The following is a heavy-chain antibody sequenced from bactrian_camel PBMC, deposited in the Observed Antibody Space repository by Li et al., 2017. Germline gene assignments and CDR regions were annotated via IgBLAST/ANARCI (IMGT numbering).Heavy chain of an antibody. CDR1: GYTYRGC. Sequence: VQLVESGGGSVQTGGSLRLSCAASGYTYRGCMGWFRQAPGKEREGVAAMYQGGAKTYVADSVKGRFTISRDNANNTLYLQMNSLRPEDTAMYFCAAASAGATFSWRSANYPYWGQGTQVTVS. CDR2: MYQGGAKT. V-gene: IGHV3S40*01. J-gene: IGHJ4*01. CDR3: AAASAGATFSWRSANYPY. D-gene: IGHD2*01.